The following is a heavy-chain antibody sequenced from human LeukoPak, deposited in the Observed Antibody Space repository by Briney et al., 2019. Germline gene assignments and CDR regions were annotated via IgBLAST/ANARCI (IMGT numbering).Heavy chain of an antibody. V-gene: IGHV3-30*04. Sequence: CLSLSRAVSVFTHRIYTMYWVRQPAARGRGGGAVISYVGCDKYYADCVKGRFTISRENSKYTLYLQMNSLGGEDTAVYYCARGPQYRSCWLDYWGQGALVTVSS. D-gene: IGHD6-19*01. CDR3: ARGPQYRSCWLDY. CDR1: VFTHRIYT. J-gene: IGHJ4*02. CDR2: ISYVGCDK.